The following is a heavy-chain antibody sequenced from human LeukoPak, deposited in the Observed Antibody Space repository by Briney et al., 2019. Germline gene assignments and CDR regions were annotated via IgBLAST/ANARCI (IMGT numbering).Heavy chain of an antibody. Sequence: ASVKVSCKASGYSLSSYGIPWVRQAPGQGLEWMGWISGYNDDTRYAQRFQGRVTMTTDTSTTTAYMELRSLRSDDTAVYYCAREGDHYDSSGYYREYWGQGTLVTVSS. D-gene: IGHD3-22*01. J-gene: IGHJ4*02. V-gene: IGHV1-18*01. CDR2: ISGYNDDT. CDR1: GYSLSSYG. CDR3: AREGDHYDSSGYYREY.